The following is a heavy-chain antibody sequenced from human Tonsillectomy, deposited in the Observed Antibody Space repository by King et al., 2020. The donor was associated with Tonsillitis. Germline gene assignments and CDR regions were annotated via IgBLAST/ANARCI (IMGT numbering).Heavy chain of an antibody. J-gene: IGHJ4*02. CDR1: GVSVRDAW. V-gene: IGHV3-15*01. Sequence: VQLVESGGDLLKPGGSLRLSCAAYGVSVRDAWMSWVRQAPGKGLEWVGHIKRRSDGGTTDYVATVKGRFTISRADSKNMLYLEMNSLKTEDTAVYYCTTGVHFFGDWGQGTLVTVSS. CDR3: TTGVHFFGD. D-gene: IGHD3-10*01. CDR2: IKRRSDGGTT.